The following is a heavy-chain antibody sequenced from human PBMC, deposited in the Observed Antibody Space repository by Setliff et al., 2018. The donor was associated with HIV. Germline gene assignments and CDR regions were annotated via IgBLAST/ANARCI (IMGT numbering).Heavy chain of an antibody. CDR3: ARGSIAAPKHYYDMNV. Sequence: ASVKVSCKTSGGTFSNYAISWVRQAPGQGLEWMGGIIPMFGTANYAQKFQGRVTITTDASTSTAYMELSSLRSEDTAVYYCARGSIAAPKHYYDMNVWGKGTTVTVSS. J-gene: IGHJ6*04. CDR2: IIPMFGTA. D-gene: IGHD6-6*01. V-gene: IGHV1-69*05. CDR1: GGTFSNYA.